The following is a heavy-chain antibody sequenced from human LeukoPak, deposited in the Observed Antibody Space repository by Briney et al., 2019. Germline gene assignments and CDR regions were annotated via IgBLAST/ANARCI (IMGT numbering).Heavy chain of an antibody. D-gene: IGHD3-3*01. CDR2: INHSGST. CDR1: GGSFSGYY. CDR3: ARGPAQYYDALSSLCFDP. J-gene: IGHJ5*02. Sequence: SETLSLTCSVYGGSFSGYYWSWNRQPPGKGLEWIGEINHSGSTNYNPSLKSRVTISVDTSKNQFSLKVRSVTAADTAVYYCARGPAQYYDALSSLCFDPWSQGTLVTVSS. V-gene: IGHV4-34*01.